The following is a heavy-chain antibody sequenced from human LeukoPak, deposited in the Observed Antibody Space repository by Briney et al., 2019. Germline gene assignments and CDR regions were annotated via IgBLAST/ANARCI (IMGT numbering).Heavy chain of an antibody. CDR2: IKSDEITT. J-gene: IGHJ4*02. CDR3: ARGITYYDFWSGFQY. D-gene: IGHD3-3*01. CDR1: GFTFSSYYW. V-gene: IGHV3-74*01. Sequence: PGGSLRLSCAASGFTFSSYYWMHWVRQAPGKGLVWVSRIKSDEITTNYADSVKGRFTISRDNAKNTLYLQMNSLRAEDTAVYYCARGITYYDFWSGFQYWGQGTLVTVSS.